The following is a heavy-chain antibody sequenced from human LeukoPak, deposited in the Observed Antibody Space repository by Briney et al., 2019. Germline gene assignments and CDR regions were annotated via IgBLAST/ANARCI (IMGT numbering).Heavy chain of an antibody. V-gene: IGHV4-30-4*01. D-gene: IGHD6-19*01. Sequence: SSQTLSLTCTVSGGSISSGDYYWSWIRQPPGKGLEWIGYIYYSGSTYYNPSLKSRVTISVDTSKNQFSLKLSSVTAADTAVYYCARKPTGWYEGWFDPWGQGTLVTVSS. CDR3: ARKPTGWYEGWFDP. CDR1: GGSISSGDYY. CDR2: IYYSGST. J-gene: IGHJ5*02.